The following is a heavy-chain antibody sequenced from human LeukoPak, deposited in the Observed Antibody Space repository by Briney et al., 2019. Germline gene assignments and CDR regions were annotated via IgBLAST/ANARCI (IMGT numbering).Heavy chain of an antibody. D-gene: IGHD3-22*01. CDR2: IYYSGST. V-gene: IGHV4-31*03. CDR1: GGSISSGGYY. CDR3: ARDSTYYYDSSGPL. Sequence: SETLSLTCTVSGGSISSGGYYWSWIRQHPGKGLEWIGYIYYSGSTYYNPSLKSRVTISVDTSKNQFSLKLSSVTAADTAVYYCARDSTYYYDSSGPLWGQGTLVTVSS. J-gene: IGHJ4*02.